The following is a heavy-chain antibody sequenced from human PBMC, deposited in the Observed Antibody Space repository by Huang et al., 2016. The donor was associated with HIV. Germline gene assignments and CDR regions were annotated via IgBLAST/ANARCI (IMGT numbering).Heavy chain of an antibody. CDR2: ISKTSGAT. CDR1: GYTFSPYS. D-gene: IGHD3-22*01. CDR3: VRDSSSGLQLRY. J-gene: IGHJ4*02. V-gene: IGHV3-48*01. Sequence: EVQLVESGGGLAQPGGSLRLSWVASGYTFSPYSMNWVRQAPVKGLEWVSYISKTSGATSYAESVKGRFTGSRDNVKNSLYLQMNRLRVEDTAMYYYVRDSSSGLQLRYWGQGALVIVS.